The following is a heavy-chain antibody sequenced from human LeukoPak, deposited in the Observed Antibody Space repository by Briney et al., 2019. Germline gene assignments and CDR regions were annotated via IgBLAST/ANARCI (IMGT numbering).Heavy chain of an antibody. CDR1: GYTFTGYY. CDR2: INPNSGGT. CDR3: ARSRLYDSSGYYSEGTHSQHYFDF. J-gene: IGHJ4*02. D-gene: IGHD3-22*01. V-gene: IGHV1-2*06. Sequence: ASVKVSCKASGYTFTGYYMHWVRQAPGQGLEWMGRINPNSGGTNYAQKFQGRVTMTRDTSISTAYMELSRLRSDDTAVYYCARSRLYDSSGYYSEGTHSQHYFDFWGQGILVTVSS.